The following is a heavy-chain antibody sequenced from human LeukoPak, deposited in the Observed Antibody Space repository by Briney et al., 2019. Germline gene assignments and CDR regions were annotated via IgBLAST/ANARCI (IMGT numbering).Heavy chain of an antibody. CDR2: IYYTGAT. Sequence: SETLSLTCTVSGGSTSSGGYYWSWIRQHPGKGLEWIAYIYYTGATYYNPSLKSRVTISRDTSKNQFSLKLSSVTAADTAVYFCARARFGSGSGRESRALEWSNVPRGDYYYYYMDVWGKGTTVTVSS. CDR3: ARARFGSGSGRESRALEWSNVPRGDYYYYYMDV. J-gene: IGHJ6*03. D-gene: IGHD3-3*01. V-gene: IGHV4-31*03. CDR1: GGSTSSGGYY.